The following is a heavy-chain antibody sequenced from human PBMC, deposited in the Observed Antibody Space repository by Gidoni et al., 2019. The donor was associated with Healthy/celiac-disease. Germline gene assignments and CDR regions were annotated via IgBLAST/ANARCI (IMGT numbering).Heavy chain of an antibody. CDR2: ISSSSSYI. D-gene: IGHD6-19*01. J-gene: IGHJ4*02. CDR3: ARDGRIAVAGYII. Sequence: EVQLLESGGGLVKPGGSLILSCSASGFTFSSYSMNWVRQAPGKGLEWVSSISSSSSYIYYADSVKGRFTISRDNAKNSLYLQMNSLRAEDTAVYYCARDGRIAVAGYIIWGQGTLVTVSS. CDR1: GFTFSSYS. V-gene: IGHV3-21*01.